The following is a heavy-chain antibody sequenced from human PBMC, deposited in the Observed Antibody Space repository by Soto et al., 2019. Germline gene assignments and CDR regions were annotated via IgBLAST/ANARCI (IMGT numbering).Heavy chain of an antibody. D-gene: IGHD1-26*01. CDR1: GFTFSSYS. J-gene: IGHJ5*02. CDR3: AREGGNLNWFDP. CDR2: ISSSSSTI. V-gene: IGHV3-48*02. Sequence: EVQLVESGGGLVQPGGSLRLSCAASGFTFSSYSMNWVRQAPGKGLEWVSYISSSSSTIYYADSVKGRFTISRDNAKNSLKLQMNSLRDEDTAVYYWAREGGNLNWFDPCGQGTLVTVSS.